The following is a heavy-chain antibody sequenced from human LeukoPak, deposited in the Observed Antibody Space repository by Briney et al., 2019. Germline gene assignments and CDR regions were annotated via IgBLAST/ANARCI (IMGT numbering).Heavy chain of an antibody. Sequence: PSETLSLTCAVYGGSFSGYYWSWIRQPPGKGLEWIGEINHSGSTNYNPSLKSRVTISVDTSKNQFSLELSSVTAADTAVYYCARWASGWCTYFDYWGQGTLVTVSS. CDR3: ARWASGWCTYFDY. V-gene: IGHV4-34*01. CDR1: GGSFSGYY. J-gene: IGHJ4*02. D-gene: IGHD6-19*01. CDR2: INHSGST.